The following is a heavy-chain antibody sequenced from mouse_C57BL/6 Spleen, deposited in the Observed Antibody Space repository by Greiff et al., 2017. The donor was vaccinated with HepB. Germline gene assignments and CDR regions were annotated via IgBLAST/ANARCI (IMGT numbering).Heavy chain of an antibody. V-gene: IGHV1-52*01. CDR1: GYTFTSYW. CDR2: IDPSDSET. Sequence: QVQLQQPGAELVRPGSSVKLSCKASGYTFTSYWMHWVKQRPIQGLEWIGNIDPSDSETHYNQKFKDKATLTVDKSSSTAYMQLSSLTSEDSAVYYCARSKNYGSSYDYWGQGTTLTVSS. J-gene: IGHJ2*01. CDR3: ARSKNYGSSYDY. D-gene: IGHD1-1*01.